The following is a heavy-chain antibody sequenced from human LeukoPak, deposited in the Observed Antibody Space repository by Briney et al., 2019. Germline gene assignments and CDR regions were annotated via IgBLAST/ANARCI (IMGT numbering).Heavy chain of an antibody. CDR2: ISAYNGNT. Sequence: ASVKVSCTASGYTFTSYGISWVRQAPGQGLEWMGWISAYNGNTNYAQKLQGRVTMTTDTSTSTAYMELRSLRSDDTAVYYCARNSYDILTGYPSDFDYWGQGTLVTVSS. V-gene: IGHV1-18*01. J-gene: IGHJ4*02. D-gene: IGHD3-9*01. CDR1: GYTFTSYG. CDR3: ARNSYDILTGYPSDFDY.